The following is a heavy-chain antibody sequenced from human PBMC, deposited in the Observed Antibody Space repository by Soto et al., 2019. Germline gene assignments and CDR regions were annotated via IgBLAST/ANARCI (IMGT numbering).Heavy chain of an antibody. CDR1: GYIFPSYG. CDR3: VSEWAVADENDY. D-gene: IGHD6-19*01. CDR2: ISVYNGNT. V-gene: IGHV1-18*01. Sequence: QVQLVQSGAEVKKPGASVKVSCKTSGYIFPSYGVYWVRQAPGQGLEWMGWISVYNGNTIYAQNLQGRITMTTDTSTTTVDLELRGLISDDSAVYYCVSEWAVADENDYWGQGTLVTVSA. J-gene: IGHJ4*02.